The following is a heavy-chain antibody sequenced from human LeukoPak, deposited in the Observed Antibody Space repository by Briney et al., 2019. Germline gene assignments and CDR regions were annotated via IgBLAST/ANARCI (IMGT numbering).Heavy chain of an antibody. Sequence: SETLSLTCTVSGDSINSTFYYWGWIRQPPGKGLEWIASVYYSGSTYYNPSLKSRVTISVDTSENQFSLKLSSVTAADTAVYYCARDQRSGYSGYDYYYYYYMDVWGKGTTVTVSS. D-gene: IGHD5-12*01. CDR1: GDSINSTFYY. V-gene: IGHV4-39*07. CDR2: VYYSGST. CDR3: ARDQRSGYSGYDYYYYYYMDV. J-gene: IGHJ6*03.